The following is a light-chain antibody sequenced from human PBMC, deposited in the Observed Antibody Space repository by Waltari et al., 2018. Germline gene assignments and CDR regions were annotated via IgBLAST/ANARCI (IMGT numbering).Light chain of an antibody. V-gene: IGKV1-16*01. J-gene: IGKJ1*01. CDR3: QHGHRIPWT. CDR1: QDISNN. Sequence: DIQMTQSPSSLSASVGDRVTITCQASQDISNNLAWYQQKPGKVPKLLIYKASTLQSGVPSRFSGSGSGTDFTLTISSLQPEDFATYYCQHGHRIPWTFGQGTKV. CDR2: KAS.